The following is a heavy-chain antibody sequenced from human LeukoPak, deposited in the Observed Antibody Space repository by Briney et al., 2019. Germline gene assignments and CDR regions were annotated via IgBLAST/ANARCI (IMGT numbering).Heavy chain of an antibody. D-gene: IGHD3-22*01. CDR1: GYTFTSYD. Sequence: ASVKVSCKASGYTFTSYDISWVRQAPGQGLEWVGWISAYNGNTHYAQKLQGRVTLTTDTSPSTVYMELRSLRSDDTAVYYCARASYDSSDYEYFHHWGQGTLVTVSS. V-gene: IGHV1-18*01. J-gene: IGHJ1*01. CDR3: ARASYDSSDYEYFHH. CDR2: ISAYNGNT.